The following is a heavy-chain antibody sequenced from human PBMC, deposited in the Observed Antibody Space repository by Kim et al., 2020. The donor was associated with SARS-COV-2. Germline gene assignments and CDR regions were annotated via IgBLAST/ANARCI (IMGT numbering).Heavy chain of an antibody. J-gene: IGHJ4*02. Sequence: NHHPHLKRRVTISVDTSKHQFSLKLSSVTAADTAVYYCARGGGYSYGALDYWGQGTLVTVSS. D-gene: IGHD5-18*01. V-gene: IGHV4-34*01. CDR3: ARGGGYSYGALDY.